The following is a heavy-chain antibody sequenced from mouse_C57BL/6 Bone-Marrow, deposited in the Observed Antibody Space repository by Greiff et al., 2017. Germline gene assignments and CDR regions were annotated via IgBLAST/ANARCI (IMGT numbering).Heavy chain of an antibody. CDR1: GYTFTSYW. CDR3: ARKDDSSGYGAWFAY. J-gene: IGHJ3*01. D-gene: IGHD3-2*02. CDR2: IYPSDSET. Sequence: QVQLQQPGAELVRPGSSVKLSCKASGYTFTSYWMDWVKQRPGQGLEWIGNIYPSDSETHYNQKFKDKATLTVDKSSSTAYMQLSSLTSEDSAVYYCARKDDSSGYGAWFAYWGQGTLVTVSA. V-gene: IGHV1-61*01.